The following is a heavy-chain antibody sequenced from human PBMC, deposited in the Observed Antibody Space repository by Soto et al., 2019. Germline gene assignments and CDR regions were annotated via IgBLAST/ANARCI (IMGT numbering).Heavy chain of an antibody. CDR2: ISHTGRT. CDR1: TGSMRTYY. D-gene: IGHD4-17*01. CDR3: ARDDTTGLFDF. V-gene: IGHV4-59*01. J-gene: IGHJ4*02. Sequence: SETLSLTCSVSTGSMRTYYWTWIRQSPGKGLEWIGQISHTGRTKYNPSLESRVTISVDTSRKQFSLKLTSVTAADTALYYCARDDTTGLFDFWGQGTLVTISS.